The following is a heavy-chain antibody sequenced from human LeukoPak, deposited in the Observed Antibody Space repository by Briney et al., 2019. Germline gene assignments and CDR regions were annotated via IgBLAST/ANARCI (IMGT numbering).Heavy chain of an antibody. CDR2: INTDGSIT. CDR3: AKVPVLRYFDWLPSRHAFDI. CDR1: GFTFSSYW. Sequence: GGSLRLSCAASGFTFSSYWMHWVRQAPGKGLVWVSRINTDGSITSYADSVKGRFTISRDNAKNTLYPQVNSLRAEDTAVYYCAKVPVLRYFDWLPSRHAFDIWGQGTMVTVSS. D-gene: IGHD3-9*01. J-gene: IGHJ3*02. V-gene: IGHV3-74*01.